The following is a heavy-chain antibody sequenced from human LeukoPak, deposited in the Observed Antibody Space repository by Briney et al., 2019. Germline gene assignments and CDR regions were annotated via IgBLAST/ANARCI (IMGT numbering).Heavy chain of an antibody. CDR1: GYTFINYD. CDR2: TNPNSGKT. Sequence: ASVKVSCKASGYTFINYDINWVRQAPGQGLEWMGWTNPNSGKTGYARKFQGRITMTRDTSISTAYMELSSLTSEDTAVYYCVRVSSGWLDFDYWGQGTLVTVS. D-gene: IGHD6-19*01. J-gene: IGHJ4*02. CDR3: VRVSSGWLDFDY. V-gene: IGHV1-8*02.